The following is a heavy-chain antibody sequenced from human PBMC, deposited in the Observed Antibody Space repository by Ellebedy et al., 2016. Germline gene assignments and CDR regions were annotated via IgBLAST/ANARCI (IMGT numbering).Heavy chain of an antibody. J-gene: IGHJ6*02. CDR3: VRGLVATSYGMDV. D-gene: IGHD5-12*01. CDR2: MNPNSSNT. Sequence: ASVKVSCKASGYTFTSYDINWVRQATRQGLEWMGWMNPNSSNTGYAQKFQGRVTMTRNTSINTGYMELSSLRSEDTAVYYWVRGLVATSYGMDVWGQGTTVTVSS. CDR1: GYTFTSYD. V-gene: IGHV1-8*01.